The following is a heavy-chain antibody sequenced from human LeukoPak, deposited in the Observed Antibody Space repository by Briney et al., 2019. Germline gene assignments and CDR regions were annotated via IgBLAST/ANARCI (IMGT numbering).Heavy chain of an antibody. CDR3: ARGVAAAKRYYYYYMDV. CDR1: GLTFSSYA. Sequence: PGGSLRLSCAACGLTFSSYAMHWVRQAPGKGLEWVAVISYDGSNKYYADSVKGRFTISRDNSKNTLYLQMNSLRAEDTAVYYCARGVAAAKRYYYYYMDVWGKGTTVTVSS. V-gene: IGHV3-30*01. J-gene: IGHJ6*03. CDR2: ISYDGSNK. D-gene: IGHD6-13*01.